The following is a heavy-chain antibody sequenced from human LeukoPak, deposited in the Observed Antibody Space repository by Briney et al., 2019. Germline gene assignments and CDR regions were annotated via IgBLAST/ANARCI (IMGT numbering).Heavy chain of an antibody. Sequence: PSQTLSLTCAVSGVAISRGGYAWNWVRQPPGKGLEWIAYIYHSGTTYCNPSRKSQPTISVDTSKTQSSLKLSSVTAADTAVYYCVRGRYSSGWFKDKNWFDPWGQGIPVTVSS. CDR2: IYHSGTT. CDR3: VRGRYSSGWFKDKNWFDP. J-gene: IGHJ5*02. D-gene: IGHD6-19*01. CDR1: GVAISRGGYA. V-gene: IGHV4-30-4*07.